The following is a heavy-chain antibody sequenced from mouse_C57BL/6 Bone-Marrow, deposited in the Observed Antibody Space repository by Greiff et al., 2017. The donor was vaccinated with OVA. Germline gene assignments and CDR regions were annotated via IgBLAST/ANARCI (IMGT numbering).Heavy chain of an antibody. CDR1: GYTFTSYW. V-gene: IGHV1-64*01. Sequence: QLQQPGAELVKPGASVKLSCKASGYTFTSYWMHWVKQRPGQGLEWIGMIHPNSGSTNYNEKFKSKATLTVDKSSSTAYMQLSSLTSEDSAVYYCARWGSYWYFDVWGTGTTVTVSS. CDR3: ARWGSYWYFDV. D-gene: IGHD1-1*01. J-gene: IGHJ1*03. CDR2: IHPNSGST.